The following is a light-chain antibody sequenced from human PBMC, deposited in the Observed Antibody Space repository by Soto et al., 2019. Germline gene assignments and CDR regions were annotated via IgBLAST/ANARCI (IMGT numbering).Light chain of an antibody. Sequence: QSALTQPASVSGSPGQSITISCTGTSSDVGSYDLVSWYQQHPGKAPKLMIYEVRKRPSGLSNRFSGSKSGNTASLTISGLHAEDEADYYCCSYAGTSTVVFGRGTKLTVL. CDR1: SSDVGSYDL. CDR3: CSYAGTSTVV. J-gene: IGLJ2*01. V-gene: IGLV2-23*02. CDR2: EVR.